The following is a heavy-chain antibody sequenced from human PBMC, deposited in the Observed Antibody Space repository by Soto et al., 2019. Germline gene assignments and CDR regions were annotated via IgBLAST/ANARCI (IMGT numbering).Heavy chain of an antibody. V-gene: IGHV1-18*01. CDR1: GYTFTRYG. J-gene: IGHJ4*02. CDR3: ARYGIAAAKTFDY. D-gene: IGHD6-13*01. CDR2: ISAYNGNK. Sequence: QVQLVQSGAEVKKPGASVKVSCKSSGYTFTRYGISWVRQAPGQGLEGMGWISAYNGNKNYAQKLQVRVTMTTDTSTSTDYMELRSLRSDDTAVYYCARYGIAAAKTFDYWGQGTRVTVSS.